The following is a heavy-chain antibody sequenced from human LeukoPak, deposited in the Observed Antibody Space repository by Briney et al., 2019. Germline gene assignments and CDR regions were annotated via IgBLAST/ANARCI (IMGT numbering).Heavy chain of an antibody. J-gene: IGHJ4*02. CDR2: ISGSGGST. CDR1: GFTFSSYA. D-gene: IGHD3-22*01. V-gene: IGHV3-23*01. Sequence: PGGSLRLSCAASGFTFSSYAMSWLRQAPGKGLERVSAISGSGGSTYYADSVKGRFTISRDNSKNTLYLQMNSLRAEDTAVYYCAKEGITMIVVVITLYFDYWGQGTLVTVSS. CDR3: AKEGITMIVVVITLYFDY.